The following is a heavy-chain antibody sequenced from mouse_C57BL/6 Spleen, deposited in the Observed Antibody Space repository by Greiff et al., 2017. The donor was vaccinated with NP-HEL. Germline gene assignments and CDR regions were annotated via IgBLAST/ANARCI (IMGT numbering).Heavy chain of an antibody. CDR3: ARREDKELTGTYYFDY. D-gene: IGHD4-1*01. Sequence: VQLQQSGAELVKPGASVKLSCKASGYTFTEYTIHWVKQRSGQGLEWIGWFYPGSGSIKYNEKFKDKATLTADKSSSTVYMELSRLTSEDSAVYFCARREDKELTGTYYFDYWGQGTTLTVSS. CDR1: GYTFTEYT. V-gene: IGHV1-62-2*01. CDR2: FYPGSGSI. J-gene: IGHJ2*01.